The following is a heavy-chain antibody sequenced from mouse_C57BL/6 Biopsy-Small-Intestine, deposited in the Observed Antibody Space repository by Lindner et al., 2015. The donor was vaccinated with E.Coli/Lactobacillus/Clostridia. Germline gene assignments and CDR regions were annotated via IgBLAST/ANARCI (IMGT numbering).Heavy chain of an antibody. V-gene: IGHV1-18*01. CDR3: ATRLWFDYYYYAVHV. Sequence: SVKVSCKTSGYTFTGYYIHWVRQAPGQGLEWMGGINPNSGGTNYAQKFQGRVTVTRDTSISTAYMEVTRLTSDDTAVYYCATRLWFDYYYYAVHVWGQGTTVTVSS. D-gene: IGHD1-1*01. J-gene: IGHJ1*01. CDR2: INPNSGGT. CDR1: GYTFTGYY.